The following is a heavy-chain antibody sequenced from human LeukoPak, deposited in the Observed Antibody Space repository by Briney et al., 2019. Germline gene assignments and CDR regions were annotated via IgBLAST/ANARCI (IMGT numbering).Heavy chain of an antibody. V-gene: IGHV1-24*01. CDR2: FDREDDEI. D-gene: IGHD1-26*01. CDR3: ETAPLVGVPTFLDS. CDR1: GYTFTELS. Sequence: ASVKVSCKVSGYTFTELSIHWVRRAPGKGLEWMGGFDREDDEIMYARKFQGRVTVTEDTSTDTAVMELRSLKSEDTAVYYCETAPLVGVPTFLDSWGQGTLVTVSS. J-gene: IGHJ4*02.